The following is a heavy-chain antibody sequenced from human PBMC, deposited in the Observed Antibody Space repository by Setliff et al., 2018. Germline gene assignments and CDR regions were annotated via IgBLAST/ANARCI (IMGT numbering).Heavy chain of an antibody. J-gene: IGHJ4*02. Sequence: ASVKVSCKASGYGFTSYGISWVRQAPGQGLEWMGWISPYNGDTSYTQKLQDRVTMTTDISMSTAFMELRSLTSDDTAIYYCARDTYNPNWYGDRSFEYWGQGTLVTVSS. V-gene: IGHV1-18*01. CDR1: GYGFTSYG. D-gene: IGHD1-1*01. CDR2: ISPYNGDT. CDR3: ARDTYNPNWYGDRSFEY.